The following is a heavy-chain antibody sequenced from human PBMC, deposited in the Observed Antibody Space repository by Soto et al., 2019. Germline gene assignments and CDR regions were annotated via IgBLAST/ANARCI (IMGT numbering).Heavy chain of an antibody. J-gene: IGHJ6*02. CDR1: GDSISSYY. CDR2: INYSGST. V-gene: IGHV4-59*12. CDR3: GRDPRDFQQLVHYYYSMDV. Sequence: ETLSLTCIVSGDSISSYYWSWIRQSPGKGLEWIGYINYSGSTNYNPSLKSRVAISVDTSKSQFSLKLTSVTAADTAVYYCGRDPRDFQQLVHYYYSMDVWCQGITVXVS. D-gene: IGHD6-13*01.